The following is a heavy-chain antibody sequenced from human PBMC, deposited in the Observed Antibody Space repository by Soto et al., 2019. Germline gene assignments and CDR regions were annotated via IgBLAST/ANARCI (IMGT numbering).Heavy chain of an antibody. CDR2: INHSGST. J-gene: IGHJ5*02. CDR1: GGSFSGYY. Sequence: PSETLSLTXAVYGGSFSGYYWSWIRQPPGKGLEWIGEINHSGSTNYNPSLKSRVAISVDTSKNQFSLKLSSVTAADTAVYYCARFLYQLLLVGWFDPWGQGTLVTVSS. CDR3: ARFLYQLLLVGWFDP. D-gene: IGHD2-2*01. V-gene: IGHV4-34*01.